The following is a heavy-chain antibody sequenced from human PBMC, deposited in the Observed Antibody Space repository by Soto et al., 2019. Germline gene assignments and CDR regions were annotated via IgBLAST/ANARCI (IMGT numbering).Heavy chain of an antibody. J-gene: IGHJ5*02. Sequence: GGSLRLSCAASGFTFSSYAMSWVRQAPGKGLEWVSVIYSGGSTYYADSVKGRFTISRDNSKNTLYLQMNSLRAEDTAVYYCAREDYGGNAGWFDPWGQGTLVTVSS. V-gene: IGHV3-53*01. CDR3: AREDYGGNAGWFDP. CDR2: IYSGGST. CDR1: GFTFSSYA. D-gene: IGHD4-17*01.